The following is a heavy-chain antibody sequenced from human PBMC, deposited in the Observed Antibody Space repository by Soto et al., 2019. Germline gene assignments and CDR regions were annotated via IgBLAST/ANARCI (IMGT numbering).Heavy chain of an antibody. Sequence: SETLSLTCTVSGGSISSYYWSWIRQPPGKGLEWIGYIYYSGSTNYNPSLKSRVTISVDTSKNQFSLKLSSVTAADTAVYYCASGHQNYDFWSGYSNWFDPWGQGTLVTVSS. CDR1: GGSISSYY. V-gene: IGHV4-59*01. J-gene: IGHJ5*02. D-gene: IGHD3-3*01. CDR3: ASGHQNYDFWSGYSNWFDP. CDR2: IYYSGST.